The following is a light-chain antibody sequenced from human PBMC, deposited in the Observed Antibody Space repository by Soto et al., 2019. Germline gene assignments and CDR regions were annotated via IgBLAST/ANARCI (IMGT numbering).Light chain of an antibody. CDR3: SSYGGSNTVV. Sequence: QSVLTQPPSASGSPGQSVTISCTGSSSDVGGYNYVSWYQQHPGKAPKHMIYEVSKRPSGVPDRLSGSKSGNTASLTVSGLQAEDEADYYCSSYGGSNTVVFGGGTKVTVL. J-gene: IGLJ2*01. V-gene: IGLV2-8*01. CDR2: EVS. CDR1: SSDVGGYNY.